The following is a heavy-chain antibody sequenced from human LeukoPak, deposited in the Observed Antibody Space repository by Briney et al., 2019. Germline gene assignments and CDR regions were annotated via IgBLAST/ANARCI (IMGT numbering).Heavy chain of an antibody. J-gene: IGHJ4*02. Sequence: QAGGSLRLSCAGSGFTFRTYGMAWVRQAPGKGLEWVSVISDNGDSAFYGDSVKGRFTMSRDNSKNTLFLQMNSLRAEDTAIYYCAPDLRGTDWSLDYWGQGTLVTVSS. CDR3: APDLRGTDWSLDY. D-gene: IGHD3-9*01. V-gene: IGHV3-23*01. CDR1: GFTFRTYG. CDR2: ISDNGDSA.